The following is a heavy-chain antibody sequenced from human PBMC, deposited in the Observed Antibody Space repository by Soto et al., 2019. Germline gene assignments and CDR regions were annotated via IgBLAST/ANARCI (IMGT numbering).Heavy chain of an antibody. CDR3: VSVLITMVRGVIIIADYYYYYMDV. J-gene: IGHJ6*03. D-gene: IGHD3-10*01. CDR2: IYYSGST. CDR1: GGSISSSSYY. V-gene: IGHV4-39*01. Sequence: SETLSLTCTVSGGSISSSSYYWGWIRQPPGKGLEWIGSIYYSGSTYYNPSLKSRVTISVDTSKNQFSLKLSSVTAADTAVYYCVSVLITMVRGVIIIADYYYYYMDVWGKGTTVTVSS.